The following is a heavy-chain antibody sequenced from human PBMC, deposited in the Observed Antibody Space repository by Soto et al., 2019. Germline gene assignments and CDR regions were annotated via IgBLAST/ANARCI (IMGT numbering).Heavy chain of an antibody. CDR1: GRSITSYY. CDR2: IYDNGIT. CDR3: ARTYDSNGYANEFDS. V-gene: IGHV4-59*12. Sequence: QVVLQESGPGLVKPSETLSLTCSVSGRSITSYYWSWVRQPPGKGLEWIGYIYDNGITSQNPYLKSRVTMSADTSQNQFSLKLTSVTGADTAVYDCARTYDSNGYANEFDSWGQGILVTVTS. D-gene: IGHD3-22*01. J-gene: IGHJ4*02.